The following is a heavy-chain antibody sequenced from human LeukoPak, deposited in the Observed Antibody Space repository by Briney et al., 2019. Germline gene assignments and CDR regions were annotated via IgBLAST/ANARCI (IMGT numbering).Heavy chain of an antibody. Sequence: SETLSLTCTVSGGSISSSSSYWGWIRQPPGKGLEWVGSVYYSGNTYYNPSLKSRVTASVDTSKNQFSLKLSSVTAADTAVYYCARHLPGWYYFDYWGQGTRVTVSS. V-gene: IGHV4-39*01. CDR3: ARHLPGWYYFDY. D-gene: IGHD6-19*01. CDR2: VYYSGNT. J-gene: IGHJ4*02. CDR1: GGSISSSSSY.